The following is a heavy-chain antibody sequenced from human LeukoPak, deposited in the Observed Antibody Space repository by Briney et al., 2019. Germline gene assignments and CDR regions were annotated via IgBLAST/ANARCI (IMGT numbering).Heavy chain of an antibody. V-gene: IGHV3-7*01. CDR1: GFTVSSNY. Sequence: GGSLRLSCAASGFTVSSNYMSWVRQAPGKGLEWVANIKQDGSEKYYVDSVKGRFTISRDNAKNSLYLQMNSLRAEDTAVYYCARAPDSLPNRWGQGTMVTVSS. J-gene: IGHJ3*01. D-gene: IGHD1-14*01. CDR3: ARAPDSLPNR. CDR2: IKQDGSEK.